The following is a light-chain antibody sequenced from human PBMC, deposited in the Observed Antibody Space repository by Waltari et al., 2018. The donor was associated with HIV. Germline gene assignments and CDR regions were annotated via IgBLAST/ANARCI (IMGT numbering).Light chain of an antibody. V-gene: IGLV2-11*01. CDR3: CLFVGSYSYV. CDR2: DVT. CDR1: SGALDGSSF. Sequence: QSALTQPRSVSGSPGQSVTLSCTGSSGALDGSSFVSWYQQHPGEAPKVVIYDVTKAPPGGPDRLPGSRSCNTASLTISGLQAGDEAYYFWCLFVGSYSYVFGTGTKVTVL. J-gene: IGLJ1*01.